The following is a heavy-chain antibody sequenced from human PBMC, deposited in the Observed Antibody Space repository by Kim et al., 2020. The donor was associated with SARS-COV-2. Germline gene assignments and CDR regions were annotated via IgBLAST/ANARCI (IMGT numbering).Heavy chain of an antibody. V-gene: IGHV3-30*18. CDR1: GFTFSSYG. D-gene: IGHD3-10*01. CDR3: AKDPRRFGYLLDY. CDR2: ISYDGSNK. J-gene: IGHJ4*02. Sequence: GGSLRLSCAASGFTFSSYGMHWVRQAPGKGLEWVAVISYDGSNKYYADSVKGRFTISRDNSKNTLYLQMNSLRAEDTAVYYCAKDPRRFGYLLDYWGQGTLVTVSS.